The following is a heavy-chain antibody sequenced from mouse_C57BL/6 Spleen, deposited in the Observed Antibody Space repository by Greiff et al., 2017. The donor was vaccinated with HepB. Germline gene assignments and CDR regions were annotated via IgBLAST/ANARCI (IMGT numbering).Heavy chain of an antibody. Sequence: QVQLQQSGPELVKPGASVKISCKASGYAFSSSWMNWVKQRPGKGLEWIGRIYPGDGDTNYNGKFKGKATLTADKSSSTAYMQLSSLTSEDSAVYFCAKGEGYSWFAYWGQGTLVTVSA. CDR2: IYPGDGDT. V-gene: IGHV1-82*01. D-gene: IGHD2-3*01. CDR3: AKGEGYSWFAY. CDR1: GYAFSSSW. J-gene: IGHJ3*01.